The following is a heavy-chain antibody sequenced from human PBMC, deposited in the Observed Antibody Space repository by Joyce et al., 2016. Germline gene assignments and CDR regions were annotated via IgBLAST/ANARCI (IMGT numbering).Heavy chain of an antibody. CDR3: TRIGDCSGGSCYEGWFDP. Sequence: EVQLVESGGGLVKPGRSLRLSCTSSGFIFGDYAMNWFRQAPGKGLECVGFIRSKAYGGTTDYAASVKGRFTISRDDSKSIAYLQMNSLKTEDTAVYYCTRIGDCSGGSCYEGWFDPWGQGTLVTVSS. J-gene: IGHJ5*02. CDR1: GFIFGDYA. D-gene: IGHD2-15*01. V-gene: IGHV3-49*05. CDR2: IRSKAYGGTT.